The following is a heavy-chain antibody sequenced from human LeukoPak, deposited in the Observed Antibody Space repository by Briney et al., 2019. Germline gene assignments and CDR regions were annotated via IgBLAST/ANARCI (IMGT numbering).Heavy chain of an antibody. J-gene: IGHJ4*02. D-gene: IGHD6-6*01. V-gene: IGHV3-7*03. CDR1: GFTFSYSW. Sequence: GGSLRLSCVVSGFTFSYSWMIWVRQAPGKGLEWVANINQPGSQKYHVDSVKGRFTISRDNARNSLFLQMNSLTADDTAVYYCARGLGKGSSDYWGQGTLVTVSS. CDR3: ARGLGKGSSDY. CDR2: INQPGSQK.